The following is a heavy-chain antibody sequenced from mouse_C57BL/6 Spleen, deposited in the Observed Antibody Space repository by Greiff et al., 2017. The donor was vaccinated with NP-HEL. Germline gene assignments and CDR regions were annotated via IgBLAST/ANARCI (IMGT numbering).Heavy chain of an antibody. J-gene: IGHJ4*01. CDR3: ARGGGYYAMDD. D-gene: IGHD1-1*02. CDR2: INPGSGGT. CDR1: GYAFTNYL. Sequence: QVQLQQSGAELVRPGTSVKVSCKASGYAFTNYLIEWVKQRPGQGLEWIGVINPGSGGTNYNEKFKGKATLTADKSSSTAYMQLSSLTSEDSAVYFCARGGGYYAMDDWGQGTSVTVSS. V-gene: IGHV1-54*01.